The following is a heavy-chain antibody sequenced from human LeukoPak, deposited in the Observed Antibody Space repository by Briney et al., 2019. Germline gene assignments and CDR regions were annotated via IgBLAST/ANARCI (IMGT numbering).Heavy chain of an antibody. CDR1: GGSISSSSYY. Sequence: PSETLSLTCTVSGGSISSSSYYWGWIRQPPGKGLEWIGSIYYSGSTYYNPSLKSRVTISVDTSKNQFSLKLSSVTAADTAVYYCARAPHDILTGRNAFDIWGQGTMVTVSS. CDR3: ARAPHDILTGRNAFDI. CDR2: IYYSGST. V-gene: IGHV4-39*07. D-gene: IGHD3-9*01. J-gene: IGHJ3*02.